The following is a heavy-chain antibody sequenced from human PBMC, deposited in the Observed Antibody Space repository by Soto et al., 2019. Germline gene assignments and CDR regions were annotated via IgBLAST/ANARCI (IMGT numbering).Heavy chain of an antibody. CDR1: GFTFSTYG. CDR2: IWNDGSNE. D-gene: IGHD3-22*01. CDR3: ARDQNDSGGYSDS. Sequence: GGSLRLSCEASGFTFSTYGLHWVRQAPGKGLEWVAIIWNDGSNEYYADSVKGRFTISRDNSKNTLYLQLRNLRAEDSAVYFCARDQNDSGGYSDSWGQGTLVTVS. J-gene: IGHJ4*02. V-gene: IGHV3-33*01.